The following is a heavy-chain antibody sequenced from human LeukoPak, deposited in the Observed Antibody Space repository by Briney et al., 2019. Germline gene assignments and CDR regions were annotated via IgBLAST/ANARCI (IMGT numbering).Heavy chain of an antibody. J-gene: IGHJ4*02. V-gene: IGHV4-39*01. Sequence: SETLSLTCSVSGGSISSSSYYWGWIRQPPGKGLEWIGNIYYSGSTYYNPSLKSRVTISEDTSKNQFSLKLSSVTAADTAVYYCARRSSSWYSKIDSWGQGTLVTVSS. D-gene: IGHD6-13*01. CDR2: IYYSGST. CDR3: ARRSSSWYSKIDS. CDR1: GGSISSSSYY.